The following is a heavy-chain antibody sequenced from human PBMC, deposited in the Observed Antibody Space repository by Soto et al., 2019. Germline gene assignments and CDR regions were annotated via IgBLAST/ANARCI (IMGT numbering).Heavy chain of an antibody. CDR1: GYTFTSYA. V-gene: IGHV1-3*01. CDR2: INAGNGNT. J-gene: IGHJ4*02. D-gene: IGHD3-16*02. Sequence: ASVKVSCKASGYTFTSYAMHWVRQAPGQRLEWMGWINAGNGNTKYSQKFQGRVTITRDTSASTAYMVLSSLRSEDTAVYYCARDQGGTYYDYVWGSYRPASFDYWGQGTLVTVSS. CDR3: ARDQGGTYYDYVWGSYRPASFDY.